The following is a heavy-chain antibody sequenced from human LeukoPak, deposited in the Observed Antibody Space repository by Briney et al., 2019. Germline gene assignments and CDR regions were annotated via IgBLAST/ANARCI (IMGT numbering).Heavy chain of an antibody. Sequence: SETLSLTCAVSGDSISSNNWWSRVRPPPGKGLEWIGEIYHSGSTNYNPSLKSRVTISVDKSKNQFSLKLSSVTAADTAVYYCARDLRGYAYWGQGTLVTVSS. CDR2: IYHSGST. CDR1: GDSISSNNW. CDR3: ARDLRGYAY. V-gene: IGHV4-4*02. D-gene: IGHD5-12*01. J-gene: IGHJ4*02.